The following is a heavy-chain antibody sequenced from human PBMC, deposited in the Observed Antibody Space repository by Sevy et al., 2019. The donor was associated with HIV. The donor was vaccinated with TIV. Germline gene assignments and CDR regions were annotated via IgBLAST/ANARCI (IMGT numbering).Heavy chain of an antibody. J-gene: IGHJ4*02. V-gene: IGHV4-34*01. Sequence: SETLSLTCAVYGGSFSGYYWSWIRQPPGKGLEWIGEINHSGSTNYNPSLKSRVTISVDTSKNQFSLKLSSVTAADTAVYYCARGTGDCSGYYYFDYWGQGTLVTVSS. CDR3: ARGTGDCSGYYYFDY. D-gene: IGHD3-22*01. CDR2: INHSGST. CDR1: GGSFSGYY.